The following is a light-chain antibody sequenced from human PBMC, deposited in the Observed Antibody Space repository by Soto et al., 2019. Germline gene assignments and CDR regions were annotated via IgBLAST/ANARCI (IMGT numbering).Light chain of an antibody. CDR2: EVT. V-gene: IGLV2-14*01. Sequence: QSVLTQPASVSGSPGQSITISCTGTSSDVGGYNYVSWYQQYPGKAPKLMIYEVTDRPSGLSNRFSGYKSGNTASLTISGLQAEDEADYYCSSYTSSSTKVVFGGGTKLTVL. J-gene: IGLJ2*01. CDR1: SSDVGGYNY. CDR3: SSYTSSSTKVV.